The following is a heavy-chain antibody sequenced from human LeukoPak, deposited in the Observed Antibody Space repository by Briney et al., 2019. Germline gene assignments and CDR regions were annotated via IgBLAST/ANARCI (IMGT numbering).Heavy chain of an antibody. CDR3: AKDLRLQSVLDY. Sequence: GGSLRLSCAASGFTFSSYAMSGVRQARGKGGEGVSAISGSGGSTYYADSVKGRSTISRDNSKNTLYLQMNSLRAEDTAVYYCAKDLRLQSVLDYWRQGTLVTVSS. V-gene: IGHV3-23*01. CDR2: ISGSGGST. CDR1: GFTFSSYA. J-gene: IGHJ4*02. D-gene: IGHD4-11*01.